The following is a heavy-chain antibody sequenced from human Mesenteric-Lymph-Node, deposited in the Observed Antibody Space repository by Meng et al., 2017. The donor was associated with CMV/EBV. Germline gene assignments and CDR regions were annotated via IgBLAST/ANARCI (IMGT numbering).Heavy chain of an antibody. CDR3: ARGSRYSSSSGGGVDDY. J-gene: IGHJ4*02. Sequence: SETLSLTCTVSGGSVNSGSYYWSWIRQPPGKGLEWIGYIYYSGSTNYNPSLKSRVTISVDTSKHQFSLKLSSVTAADTAVYYCARGSRYSSSSGGGVDDYWGQGTLVTVSS. CDR1: GGSVNSGSYY. D-gene: IGHD6-6*01. V-gene: IGHV4-61*01. CDR2: IYYSGST.